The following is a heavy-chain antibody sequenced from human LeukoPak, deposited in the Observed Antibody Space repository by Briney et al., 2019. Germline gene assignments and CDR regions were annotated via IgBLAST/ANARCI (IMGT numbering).Heavy chain of an antibody. CDR2: ISYGGSNK. CDR3: ARGYCSSTFCDLDFDY. CDR1: GFTFRSYA. V-gene: IGHV3-30*01. D-gene: IGHD2-2*01. J-gene: IGHJ4*02. Sequence: GGSLRLSCAASGFTFRSYAMHWVRQAPGKGLEWVAIISYGGSNKYYADSVRGRFTISRDNSKNTLYLQMNSLRLEDTAVYYCARGYCSSTFCDLDFDYWGQGTLVTVSS.